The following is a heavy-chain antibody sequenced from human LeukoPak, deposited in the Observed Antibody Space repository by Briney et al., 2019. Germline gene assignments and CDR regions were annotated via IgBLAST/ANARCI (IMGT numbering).Heavy chain of an antibody. CDR1: GFTFSSYA. D-gene: IGHD3-3*01. Sequence: GSLRLSCAASGFTFSSYAMSWVRQAPGKGLEWVSAISGSGGSTYYADSVKGRFTISRDNSKNTLYLQMNSPRAEDTAVYYCAKVTYYDFWSGYPDYWGQGTLVTVSS. CDR3: AKVTYYDFWSGYPDY. J-gene: IGHJ4*02. V-gene: IGHV3-23*01. CDR2: ISGSGGST.